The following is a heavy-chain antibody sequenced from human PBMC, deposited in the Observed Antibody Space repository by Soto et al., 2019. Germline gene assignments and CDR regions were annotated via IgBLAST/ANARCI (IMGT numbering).Heavy chain of an antibody. V-gene: IGHV4-34*01. CDR3: ARGKRDIVVVPATSKYYYYYMDV. J-gene: IGHJ6*03. CDR2: INHSGST. Sequence: SETLSLTCAVYGGSFSGYYWSWIRQPPGKGLEWIGEINHSGSTNYNPSLKSRVTISVDTSKNQFSLKLSSVTAADTAVYYCARGKRDIVVVPATSKYYYYYMDVWGKGTTVTVSS. D-gene: IGHD2-2*01. CDR1: GGSFSGYY.